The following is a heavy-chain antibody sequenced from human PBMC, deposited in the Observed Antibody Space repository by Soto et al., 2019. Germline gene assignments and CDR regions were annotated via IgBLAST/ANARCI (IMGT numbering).Heavy chain of an antibody. V-gene: IGHV3-74*01. Sequence: EVQLVESGGGLVQPGGSLRLSCAASGFTFSSYWMHWVRQAPGKGLVWVSRINSDGSSTSYADSVKGRFTISRDNAKNTLYLKMNSLRAGDTAVYYCARAPLGLKTPPMDVWGQGTTVTVSS. CDR1: GFTFSSYW. J-gene: IGHJ6*02. CDR2: INSDGSST. CDR3: ARAPLGLKTPPMDV. D-gene: IGHD7-27*01.